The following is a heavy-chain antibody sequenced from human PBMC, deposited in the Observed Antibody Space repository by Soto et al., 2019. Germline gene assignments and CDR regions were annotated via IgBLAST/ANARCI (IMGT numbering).Heavy chain of an antibody. CDR3: ARGPEGCSAGNCFPEY. D-gene: IGHD2-15*01. J-gene: IGHJ4*02. Sequence: GGSLRLSCAASGFNFVYYTMNWVRQAPGEGLQWVSSISSGGSYRFYAESVKGRFTISRDNAKNSLNLQMNTLGVDDTGFYYCARGPEGCSAGNCFPEYWGQGSLVTVSS. CDR1: GFNFVYYT. CDR2: ISSGGSYR. V-gene: IGHV3-21*01.